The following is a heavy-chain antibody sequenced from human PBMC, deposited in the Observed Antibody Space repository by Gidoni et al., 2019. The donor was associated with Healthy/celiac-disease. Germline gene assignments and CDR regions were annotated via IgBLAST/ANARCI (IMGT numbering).Heavy chain of an antibody. CDR1: GFTFSSYR. V-gene: IGHV3-21*01. CDR3: ASTGGKSNY. Sequence: EVQLVESGGGLVKPGGYLRLSCAASGFTFSSYRMNWVRQAPGTGLEWVSSISSISSYTYYADSVKGRFTISRDNAKNSLYLQMNSLRAEDTAVYYCASTGGKSNYWGQGTLVTVSS. J-gene: IGHJ4*02. CDR2: ISSISSYT. D-gene: IGHD2-8*02.